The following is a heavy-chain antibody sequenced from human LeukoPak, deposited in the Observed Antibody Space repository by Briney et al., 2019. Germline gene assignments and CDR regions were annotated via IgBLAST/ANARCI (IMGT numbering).Heavy chain of an antibody. J-gene: IGHJ5*02. V-gene: IGHV3-74*01. CDR2: IDSDGSST. D-gene: IGHD3-16*01. CDR1: GFTFTNYW. CDR3: ARGGGSYGWFDP. Sequence: GGSLRLSCAASGFTFTNYWMHWVRQGPGKGLVWVSRIDSDGSSTNYADSVKGRFTISRDSAKNTLYLQMNSLRAEDTAVYYCARGGGSYGWFDPWGQGTLVTVSS.